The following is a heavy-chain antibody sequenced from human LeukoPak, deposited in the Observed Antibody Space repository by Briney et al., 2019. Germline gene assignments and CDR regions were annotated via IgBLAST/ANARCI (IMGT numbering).Heavy chain of an antibody. J-gene: IGHJ4*02. CDR2: ISYDGSNK. Sequence: GGSLRLSCAASGFTFSSYAMHWVRQAPGKGLEWVAVISYDGSNKYYADSVKGRFTISRDNSKNTLYLQMNSLRAEDTAVYYCATSGYDFRREIDYWGQGTLVTVSS. V-gene: IGHV3-30-3*01. CDR3: ATSGYDFRREIDY. D-gene: IGHD5-12*01. CDR1: GFTFSSYA.